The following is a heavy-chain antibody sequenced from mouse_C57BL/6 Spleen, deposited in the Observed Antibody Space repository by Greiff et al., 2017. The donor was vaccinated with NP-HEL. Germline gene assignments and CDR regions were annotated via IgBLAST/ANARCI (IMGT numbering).Heavy chain of an antibody. CDR3: AREGYFDY. V-gene: IGHV1-69*01. Sequence: QVQLQQPGAELVMPGASVKLSCKASGYTFTSYWMHWVKQRPGQGLEWIGEIDPADSYTNYNQKFKGKSTLTVDKSSSTAYMQLSSLTSEDSAVYNCAREGYFDYWGQGTTLTVSS. CDR1: GYTFTSYW. J-gene: IGHJ2*01. CDR2: IDPADSYT.